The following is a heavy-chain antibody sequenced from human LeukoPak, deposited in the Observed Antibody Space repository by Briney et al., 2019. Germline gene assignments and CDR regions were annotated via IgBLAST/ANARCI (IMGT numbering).Heavy chain of an antibody. V-gene: IGHV1-3*01. Sequence: ASVKVSCKASGYTFTNYVIHWVRQAPGQRPEWMGWINAGNGDTKYSHHFQGRVTITRDTSASTACMEMSSLTSEDTALYYCARDDCGDTCYPGGYWGQGTLVTVSP. CDR2: INAGNGDT. CDR3: ARDDCGDTCYPGGY. CDR1: GYTFTNYV. J-gene: IGHJ4*02. D-gene: IGHD2-21*01.